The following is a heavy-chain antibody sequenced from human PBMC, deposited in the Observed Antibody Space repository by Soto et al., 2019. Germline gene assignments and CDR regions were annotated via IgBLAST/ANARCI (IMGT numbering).Heavy chain of an antibody. V-gene: IGHV1-58*02. CDR2: IVVGSGNT. Sequence: SVKASCKASGFTFSSSAMQWLRQARGQRLEWIGWIVVGSGNTNYAQKFQERVSITRDMSTSTAYMELSSLRSEDTAVYYCAASLEAATPDFWGQGTLVTAPQ. CDR3: AASLEAATPDF. D-gene: IGHD2-15*01. CDR1: GFTFSSSA. J-gene: IGHJ4*02.